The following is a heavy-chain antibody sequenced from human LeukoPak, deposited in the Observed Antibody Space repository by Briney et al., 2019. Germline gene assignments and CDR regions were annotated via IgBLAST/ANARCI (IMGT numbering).Heavy chain of an antibody. CDR2: ISSSGSTI. V-gene: IGHV3-48*03. D-gene: IGHD3-10*01. Sequence: GGSLRLSCAASGFTFSNYALHWVRQAPGKGLEWVSYISSSGSTIYYADSVKGRFTISRDNAKNSLYLQMNSLRAEDTAVYYCARESSMVRGGGLNWFDPWGQGTLVTVSS. CDR1: GFTFSNYA. CDR3: ARESSMVRGGGLNWFDP. J-gene: IGHJ5*02.